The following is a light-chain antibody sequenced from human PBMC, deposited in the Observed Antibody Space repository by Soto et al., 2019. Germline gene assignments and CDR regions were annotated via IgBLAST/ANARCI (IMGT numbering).Light chain of an antibody. V-gene: IGKV3-20*01. CDR2: HTS. Sequence: EIVLTQSPGVLSLSPGERATLSCRASESVNIMYLGWYQQKPGQAPRLLIFHTSLRPTGIPDRFSGSGSGTDFTLTISSLQPDDFATYYCQQYNSPYTFGQGTKLEIK. CDR3: QQYNSPYT. J-gene: IGKJ2*01. CDR1: ESVNIMY.